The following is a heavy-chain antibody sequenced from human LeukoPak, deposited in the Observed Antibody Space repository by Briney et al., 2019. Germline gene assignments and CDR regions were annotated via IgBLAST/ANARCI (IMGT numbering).Heavy chain of an antibody. D-gene: IGHD2-15*01. Sequence: PSETLSLTCAVYGGSFSGYYWSWIRQPPGRGLEWIGAINHSGSTNYNPSLKSRVTISVDTSKNQFSLKLSSVTAADTAVYYCARGPVVVEPGVYYFDYWGQGTLVTVSS. V-gene: IGHV4-34*01. CDR2: INHSGST. CDR1: GGSFSGYY. CDR3: ARGPVVVEPGVYYFDY. J-gene: IGHJ4*02.